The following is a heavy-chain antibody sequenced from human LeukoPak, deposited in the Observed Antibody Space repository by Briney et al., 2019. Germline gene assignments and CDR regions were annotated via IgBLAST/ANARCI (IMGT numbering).Heavy chain of an antibody. Sequence: PGGSLRLSCAASGFTFSTYSMNWVRQAPGKGLEWVSYISSSSSTIYYADSVKGRFTISRDNVKNSPYLQMNSLRAEDTAVYYCASAIVGATGLWGQGTLVTVAS. CDR3: ASAIVGATGL. CDR2: ISSSSSTI. V-gene: IGHV3-48*01. J-gene: IGHJ4*02. D-gene: IGHD1-26*01. CDR1: GFTFSTYS.